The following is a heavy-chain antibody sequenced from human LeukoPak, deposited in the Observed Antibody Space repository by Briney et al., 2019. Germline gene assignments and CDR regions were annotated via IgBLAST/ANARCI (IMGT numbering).Heavy chain of an antibody. J-gene: IGHJ3*02. CDR3: ARAYDYSGSYYETQRVAAFDI. V-gene: IGHV7-4-1*02. CDR2: INTNTGNP. D-gene: IGHD1-26*01. CDR1: GYTFTNFY. Sequence: ASVKVSCKASGYTFTNFYMHWVRQAPGQGLEWMGWINTNTGNPTYAQGFTGRVFFSLDTSVSTAYLQLSSLKAEDTAVYYCARAYDYSGSYYETQRVAAFDIWGQGTMVTVSS.